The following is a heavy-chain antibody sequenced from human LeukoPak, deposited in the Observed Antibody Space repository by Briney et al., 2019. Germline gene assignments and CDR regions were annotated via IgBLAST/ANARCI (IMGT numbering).Heavy chain of an antibody. CDR3: AKVAHYYGSGSYYEYYFDN. J-gene: IGHJ4*02. CDR1: GFTFSTYS. V-gene: IGHV3-21*01. CDR2: ISHSSTYI. Sequence: GGSLRLSCTASGFTFSTYSMTWVRQAPGKGLEWVSSISHSSTYIYYTDSVKGRFAISRDNAKNSLYLQMNSLRADDAAVYYCAKVAHYYGSGSYYEYYFDNWGQGTLVTVSS. D-gene: IGHD3-10*01.